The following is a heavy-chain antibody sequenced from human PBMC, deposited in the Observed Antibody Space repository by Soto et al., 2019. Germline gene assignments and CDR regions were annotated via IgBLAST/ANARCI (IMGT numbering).Heavy chain of an antibody. CDR3: AKDLAGGMGTDV. Sequence: QVQLVESGGGVVQPGRSLRLSCAASGFTFSSYGMHWVRQAPGKGLEWVAVISYDGSNKYYADSVKGRFTISRDNSKNTLYLQMNSLRAEDTAVYYCAKDLAGGMGTDVWGQGTTVTVSS. J-gene: IGHJ6*02. D-gene: IGHD6-25*01. CDR1: GFTFSSYG. V-gene: IGHV3-30*18. CDR2: ISYDGSNK.